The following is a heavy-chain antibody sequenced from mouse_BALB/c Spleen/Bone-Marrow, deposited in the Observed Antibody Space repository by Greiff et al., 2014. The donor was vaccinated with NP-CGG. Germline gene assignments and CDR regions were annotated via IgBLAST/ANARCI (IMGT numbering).Heavy chain of an antibody. CDR1: GYTFTSYY. Sequence: QVQLKESGAELVKPGASVKLSCKASGYTFTSYYMFWVKQRPGQGLEWIGEINPSNVDTNFNEKFKSKATLTVDKSSNTAYMQLSSLTSEGSAVYYCSRGYYGSTYYYAMDYWGQGTSVTVSS. CDR2: INPSNVDT. D-gene: IGHD1-1*01. CDR3: SRGYYGSTYYYAMDY. J-gene: IGHJ4*01. V-gene: IGHV1S81*02.